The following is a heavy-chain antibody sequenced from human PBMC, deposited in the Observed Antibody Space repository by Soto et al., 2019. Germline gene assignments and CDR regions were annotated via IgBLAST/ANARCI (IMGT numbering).Heavy chain of an antibody. CDR1: GFTFSSYA. D-gene: IGHD2-15*01. CDR3: ARGHYCSGGSCYRGRYYYGMDV. V-gene: IGHV3-30-3*01. Sequence: QVQLVESGGGVVQPGRSLRLSCAASGFTFSSYAMHWVRQAPGKGLEWVAVISYDGSNKYYADSVKGRFTISRDNSKNTLYLQMNSLRAEDTAVYYCARGHYCSGGSCYRGRYYYGMDVWGQGTTVTVSS. J-gene: IGHJ6*02. CDR2: ISYDGSNK.